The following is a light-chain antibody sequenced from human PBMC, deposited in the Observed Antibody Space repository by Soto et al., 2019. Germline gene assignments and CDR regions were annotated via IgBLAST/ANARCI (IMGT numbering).Light chain of an antibody. J-gene: IGKJ2*01. CDR3: QQYGXXPL. Sequence: EIVLTQSPGTLSLSPGERATLSCRASQSVTSNYLAWYQQKPDQAPRLLIYGASHRATGIPDRVSRSASGTDFTLTXXXXXXXDFAVYYCQQYGXXPLFGQ. CDR1: QSVTSNY. V-gene: IGKV3-20*01. CDR2: GAS.